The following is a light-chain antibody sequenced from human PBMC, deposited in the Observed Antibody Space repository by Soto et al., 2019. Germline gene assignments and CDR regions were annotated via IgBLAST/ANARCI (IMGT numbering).Light chain of an antibody. CDR1: QSVATN. J-gene: IGKJ5*01. V-gene: IGKV3-11*01. CDR3: QQRSNWPPIT. CDR2: GAS. Sequence: TQSPATLSVFPGERATLSCRASQSVATNLAWYQQRPGQAPRLLIYGASNRATGIPARSSGSGSGTDFTLTISSLEPEDFAVYYCQQRSNWPPITFGQGTRLEI.